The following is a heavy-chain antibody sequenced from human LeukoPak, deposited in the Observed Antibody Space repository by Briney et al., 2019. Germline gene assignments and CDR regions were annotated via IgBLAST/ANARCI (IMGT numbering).Heavy chain of an antibody. D-gene: IGHD5-12*01. Sequence: PSETLPLTCTVSAGSFISSSHHWGWIRQSPGKGLEWIGSVYYGRTTYYNPSLDGRVTVSLDTSANQFSLQLNSVTAADTAVYYCVRHDGRGGATMGAFDSWGQGSLVTVSS. J-gene: IGHJ5*01. CDR3: VRHDGRGGATMGAFDS. V-gene: IGHV4-39*01. CDR1: AGSFISSSHH. CDR2: VYYGRTT.